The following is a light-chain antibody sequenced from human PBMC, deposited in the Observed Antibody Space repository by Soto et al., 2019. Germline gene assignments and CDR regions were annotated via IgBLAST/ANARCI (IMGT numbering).Light chain of an antibody. Sequence: DIQMTQSPSSLSASVGDRVTIICRASQSIVSYLNWYQQKPGKAPNLLVYAASSPRTGVPSRFSGSGSGTNFTLTIGRLQPEDFATYYCQQCYTSPFNFGPGTQVEIK. CDR3: QQCYTSPFN. CDR1: QSIVSY. J-gene: IGKJ3*01. CDR2: AAS. V-gene: IGKV1-39*01.